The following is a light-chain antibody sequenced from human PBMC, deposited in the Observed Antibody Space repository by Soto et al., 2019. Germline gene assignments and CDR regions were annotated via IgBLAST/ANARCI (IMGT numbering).Light chain of an antibody. CDR3: QHYNSYSEA. V-gene: IGKV1-5*03. Sequence: DTQMTQSASSLSASVGDRVTITFRASQSISSWLAWYQQKPGKAPKLLIYKASTLKSGVPSRFSGSGSGTEFTLTISSLQPDDFATYYCQHYNSYSEAFGQGSKVDIK. J-gene: IGKJ1*01. CDR2: KAS. CDR1: QSISSW.